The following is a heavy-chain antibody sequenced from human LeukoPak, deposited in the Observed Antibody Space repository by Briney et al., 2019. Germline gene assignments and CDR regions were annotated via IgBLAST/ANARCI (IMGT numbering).Heavy chain of an antibody. CDR2: INHSGST. Sequence: SETLSLTCAVYGGSFSGYYWSWIRQPPGKGLEWIGEINHSGSTNYNPSFKSRVTISVDTSKNQFSLKLSSVTAADTAVYYCARGARLLWFGNGMDVWGQGTTVTVSS. V-gene: IGHV4-34*01. D-gene: IGHD3-10*01. J-gene: IGHJ6*02. CDR3: ARGARLLWFGNGMDV. CDR1: GGSFSGYY.